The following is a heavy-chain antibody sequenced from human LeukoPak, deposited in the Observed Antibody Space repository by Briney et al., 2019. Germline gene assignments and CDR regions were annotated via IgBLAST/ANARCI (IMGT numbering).Heavy chain of an antibody. Sequence: GGSLRLSRAASGFTFNNYAMNWVRQAPGKGLEWVSALSGGAGRTYYADSVQGRFTISRDNSKSTLCLQMNSLRAEDTAVYYCAKQLGYCSDGSCYFPYWGQGTLVTVSS. CDR1: GFTFNNYA. D-gene: IGHD2-15*01. J-gene: IGHJ4*02. CDR2: LSGGAGRT. CDR3: AKQLGYCSDGSCYFPY. V-gene: IGHV3-23*01.